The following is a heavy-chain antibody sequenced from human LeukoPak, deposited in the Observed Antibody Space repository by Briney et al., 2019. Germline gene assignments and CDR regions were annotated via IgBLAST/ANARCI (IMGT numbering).Heavy chain of an antibody. D-gene: IGHD3-9*01. V-gene: IGHV3-23*01. CDR1: GFTFSKNA. J-gene: IGHJ4*02. Sequence: GGSLRLSCTGSGFTFSKNAMRWVRQAPGKGLEWVAAIGATGSTTYYADSVKGRFTISRDNSKNTIYLQMDSLRAEDTAIYYCAKVFSAYYFDSWGQGTLVTVSS. CDR2: IGATGSTT. CDR3: AKVFSAYYFDS.